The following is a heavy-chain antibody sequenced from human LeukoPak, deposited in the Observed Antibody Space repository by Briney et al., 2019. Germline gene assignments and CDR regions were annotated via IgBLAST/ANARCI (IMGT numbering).Heavy chain of an antibody. CDR3: ARRHYYNGRAYYFLDY. D-gene: IGHD3-22*01. Sequence: PSETLSLTCTVSGVSVSSDNYYWTWIRQPPGKGLQWIGYISYSGSTNYNPSLKSRVTISLHTSKNQFSLRLSSLTAADTALYYCARRHYYNGRAYYFLDYWGQGTLVTVSS. CDR1: GVSVSSDNYY. V-gene: IGHV4-61*01. CDR2: ISYSGST. J-gene: IGHJ4*02.